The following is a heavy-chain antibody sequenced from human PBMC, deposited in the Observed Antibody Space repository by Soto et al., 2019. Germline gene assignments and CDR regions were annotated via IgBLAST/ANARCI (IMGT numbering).Heavy chain of an antibody. CDR1: GYTFTTYG. J-gene: IGHJ4*02. CDR3: ARDFTKSSSWPYYFDY. CDR2: ISAYSGST. Sequence: QVQLVQSGAEVKKPGASVKVSCKASGYTFTTYGISWVRQAPGQGLEWMGWISAYSGSTQFAQMLQGRVTMTTDTSTTTAYMELRSLTSDDTAVYYCARDFTKSSSWPYYFDYWGQGTLVTVSS. V-gene: IGHV1-18*01. D-gene: IGHD6-13*01.